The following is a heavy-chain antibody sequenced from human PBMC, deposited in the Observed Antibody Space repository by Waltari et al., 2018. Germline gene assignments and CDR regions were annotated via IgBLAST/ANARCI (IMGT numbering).Heavy chain of an antibody. CDR2: IYWNDDK. D-gene: IGHD3-9*01. J-gene: IGHJ2*01. Sequence: QITLKESGPTLVTPTQTLPLTCTFSGFYLSTLGLGVGWIRHPPGKALEWLALIYWNDDKRYSTSLKSRLTITKDTSKNQVVLTMTNMDPVDTATYYCAHSLRYFDWTYWYFDLWGRGTLVTVSS. CDR3: AHSLRYFDWTYWYFDL. CDR1: GFYLSTLGLG. V-gene: IGHV2-5*01.